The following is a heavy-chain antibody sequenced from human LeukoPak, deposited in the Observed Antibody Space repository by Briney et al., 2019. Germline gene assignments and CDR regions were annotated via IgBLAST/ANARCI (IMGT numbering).Heavy chain of an antibody. J-gene: IGHJ4*02. CDR3: ARRLELGYFDY. V-gene: IGHV3-21*01. D-gene: IGHD1-7*01. Sequence: PGGSLRLSCAASGFTFSSYSMNWVRQAPGKGVEWVSSISSSSSYIYYADSVKGRFTISRDNARNSLYLQMNSLRAEDTSVYYCARRLELGYFDYWGQGTLVTVSS. CDR1: GFTFSSYS. CDR2: ISSSSSYI.